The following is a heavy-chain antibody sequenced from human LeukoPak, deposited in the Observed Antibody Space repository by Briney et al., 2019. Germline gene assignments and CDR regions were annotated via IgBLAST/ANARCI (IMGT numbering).Heavy chain of an antibody. V-gene: IGHV4-30-4*01. D-gene: IGHD6-19*01. J-gene: IGHJ2*01. CDR2: IYYSGSA. CDR1: GGSISSGEYF. CDR3: ARAEVTAGTKYFDL. Sequence: PSETLSLTCNVSGGSISSGEYFWSWIRQPPGKGLEWIGYIYYSGSAYYSPSLRSRFTISVDTSENQFSLKLSSVTATDTAVYYCARAEVTAGTKYFDLWGRGTLVTVSS.